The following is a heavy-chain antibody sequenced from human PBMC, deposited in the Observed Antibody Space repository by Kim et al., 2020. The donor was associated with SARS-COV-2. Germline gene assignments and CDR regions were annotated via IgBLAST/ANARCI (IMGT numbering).Heavy chain of an antibody. D-gene: IGHD3-22*01. CDR1: GYTLTELS. V-gene: IGHV1-24*01. CDR3: AAGVPYDSSGYYFGAAGGYXAXVLDY. J-gene: IGHJ4*02. CDR2: FDPEDGET. Sequence: ASVKVSCKVSGYTLTELSMHWVRQAPGKGLEWMGGFDPEDGETIYAQKFXGRVTXTEDTSTDTAYMELSSLRSEDTAAYYCAAGVPYDSSGYYFGAAGGYXAXVLDYWXXGTLVXVAS.